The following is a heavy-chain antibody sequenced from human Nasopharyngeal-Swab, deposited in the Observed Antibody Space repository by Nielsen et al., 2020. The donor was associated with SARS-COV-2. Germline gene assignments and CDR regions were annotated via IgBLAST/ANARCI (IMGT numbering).Heavy chain of an antibody. Sequence: GESLKISCAASGFTFSSYAMSWVRQAPGKGLEWVSYISSSSSTIYFADSVKGRFTISRDNAKNSLYLQMNSLRDEDTAVYYCARTDVGAAGYYFDYWGQGTLVTVSS. J-gene: IGHJ4*02. CDR2: ISSSSSTI. D-gene: IGHD1-26*01. CDR3: ARTDVGAAGYYFDY. V-gene: IGHV3-48*02. CDR1: GFTFSSYA.